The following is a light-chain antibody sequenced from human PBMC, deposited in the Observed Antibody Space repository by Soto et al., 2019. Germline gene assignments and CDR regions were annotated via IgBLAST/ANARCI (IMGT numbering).Light chain of an antibody. CDR1: QSVSSSY. J-gene: IGKJ3*01. CDR2: GAS. Sequence: EIGLTQSPGTLSLSPGERATLFCRASQSVSSSYLAWYQQKPGQAPRLLIYGASSRATGIPDRFSGSGSGTDFTLTISRLEPEDFAVYYCQQYGSSPLFTFGPGTKVDIK. V-gene: IGKV3-20*01. CDR3: QQYGSSPLFT.